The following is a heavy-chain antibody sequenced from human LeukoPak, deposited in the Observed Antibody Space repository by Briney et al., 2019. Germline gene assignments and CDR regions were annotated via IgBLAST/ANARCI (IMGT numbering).Heavy chain of an antibody. CDR3: ARVVPAADS. CDR2: ISGRGDTT. D-gene: IGHD2-15*01. V-gene: IGHV3-23*01. CDR1: GFTFSSFA. J-gene: IGHJ4*02. Sequence: GGPLRLSCAASGFTFSSFALTWVRLAPGKGLEWVSAISGRGDTTHYADSVKGRFTISRDNSKNTLYLQMNSLRVEDTAVYYCARVVPAADSWGQGTLVTVSS.